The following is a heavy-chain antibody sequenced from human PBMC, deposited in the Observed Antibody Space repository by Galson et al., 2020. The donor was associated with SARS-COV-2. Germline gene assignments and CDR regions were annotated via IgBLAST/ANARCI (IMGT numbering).Heavy chain of an antibody. V-gene: IGHV3-30*01. J-gene: IGHJ3*02. CDR2: ISHDGRIK. CDR1: GFTFTNYA. D-gene: IGHD1-26*01. Sequence: GESLKISCAASGFTFTNYAMHWVRQAPGKGFEWLTVISHDGRIKVYADSVKGRFTISRDNSGNMVFLQIVSLRPDDTALYYCTRDVSGGASDIWGQGTMVIV. CDR3: TRDVSGGASDI.